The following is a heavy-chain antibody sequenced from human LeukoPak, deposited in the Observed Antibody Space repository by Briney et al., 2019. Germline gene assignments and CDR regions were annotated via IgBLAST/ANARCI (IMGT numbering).Heavy chain of an antibody. V-gene: IGHV3-74*01. Sequence: GGSLRLSCAASGFTLSNSWMHWVRQAPGKGLVWVSRTNGDGSDTSYADSVKGRFTISRDSATNALYLQMNSLRAEDTAIYYCVRDGEYSHGIDFDYWGQGTLVTVSP. CDR1: GFTLSNSW. CDR3: VRDGEYSHGIDFDY. D-gene: IGHD5-18*01. J-gene: IGHJ4*02. CDR2: TNGDGSDT.